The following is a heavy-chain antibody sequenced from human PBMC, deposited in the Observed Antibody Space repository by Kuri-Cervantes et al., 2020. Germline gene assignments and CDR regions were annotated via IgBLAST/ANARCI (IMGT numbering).Heavy chain of an antibody. D-gene: IGHD1-26*01. CDR2: ISWDSGRI. CDR3: ARDPGSGSYFGYYYYYMDV. Sequence: SLRLSCAAPGFTFDDYVMHWVRQVPGKGLEWVSGISWDSGRIDYADSVRGRFTISRDNAKNTLYLQMNSLRAEDTAVYYCARDPGSGSYFGYYYYYMDVWGKGTTVTVSS. J-gene: IGHJ6*03. V-gene: IGHV3-9*01. CDR1: GFTFDDYV.